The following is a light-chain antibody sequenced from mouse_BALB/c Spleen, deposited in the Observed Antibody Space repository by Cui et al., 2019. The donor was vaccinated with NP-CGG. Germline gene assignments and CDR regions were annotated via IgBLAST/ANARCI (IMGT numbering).Light chain of an antibody. CDR3: ALWYSNHWV. CDR2: GTN. CDR1: TGAVTTYNY. V-gene: IGLV1*01. Sequence: AVVTQEASTTTSPGETVTLTCRSSTGAVTTYNYANWVQEKPDHLFTGLIGGTNNRAPGVPARFSGSLIGDKAALTITGAQTEDEAIYFCALWYSNHWVFGGGTKLTVL. J-gene: IGLJ1*01.